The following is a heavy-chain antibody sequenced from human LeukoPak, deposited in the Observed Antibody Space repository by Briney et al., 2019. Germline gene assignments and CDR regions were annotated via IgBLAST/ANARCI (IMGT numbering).Heavy chain of an antibody. D-gene: IGHD2-2*01. J-gene: IGHJ4*02. V-gene: IGHV1-18*01. Sequence: GASVKVSCKASGYTFTSYGISWVRQAPGQGLEWMGWISAYNGNTNYAQKFQGRVTITADESTSTAYMELSSLRSEDTAVYYCARLLGDIVVVPVANQNDYWGQGTLVTVSS. CDR3: ARLLGDIVVVPVANQNDY. CDR1: GYTFTSYG. CDR2: ISAYNGNT.